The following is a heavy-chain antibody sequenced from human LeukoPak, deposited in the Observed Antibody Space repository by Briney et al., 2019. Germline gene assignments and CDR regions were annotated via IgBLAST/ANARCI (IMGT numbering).Heavy chain of an antibody. CDR2: ICYSGSP. V-gene: IGHV4-39*01. D-gene: IGHD3-3*01. Sequence: SETLSLTCTVSGGSISSCSYSWACLRPPPGHELDWIGTICYSGSPYYPPSLPIPLTVSIHTPKNQFCLRLRSVTAADTAVYYCARHLMGYYDFWCGYSLSLPDNWFDPWGQGTLVTVSS. CDR1: GGSISSCSYS. J-gene: IGHJ5*02. CDR3: ARHLMGYYDFWCGYSLSLPDNWFDP.